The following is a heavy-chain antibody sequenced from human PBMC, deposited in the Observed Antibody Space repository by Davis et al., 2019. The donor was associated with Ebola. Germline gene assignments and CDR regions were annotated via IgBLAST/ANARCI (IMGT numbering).Heavy chain of an antibody. CDR2: IGTAGDT. CDR3: ARVRFGDTAVDY. D-gene: IGHD5-18*01. CDR1: GFTFSSYD. V-gene: IGHV3-13*01. Sequence: GESLKISCAASGFTFSSYDMHWVCQGTGKGLEWVSAIGTAGDTYYPGSVKGRFTISRENAKNSLYLQMNSLRAEDTAVYYCARVRFGDTAVDYWGQGTLVTVSS. J-gene: IGHJ4*02.